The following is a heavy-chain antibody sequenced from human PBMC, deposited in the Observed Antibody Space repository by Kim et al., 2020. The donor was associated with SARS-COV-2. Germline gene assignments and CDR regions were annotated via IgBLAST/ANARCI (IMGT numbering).Heavy chain of an antibody. CDR3: AGTIFGVVSRQRLANYYGMDV. CDR2: INPSGGST. Sequence: ASVKVSCKASGYTFTSYYMHWVRQAPGQGLEWMGIINPSGGSTSYAQKFQGRVTMTRDTSTSTVYMELSSLRSEDTAVYYCAGTIFGVVSRQRLANYYGMDVWGQGTTVTVSS. D-gene: IGHD3-3*01. V-gene: IGHV1-46*01. CDR1: GYTFTSYY. J-gene: IGHJ6*02.